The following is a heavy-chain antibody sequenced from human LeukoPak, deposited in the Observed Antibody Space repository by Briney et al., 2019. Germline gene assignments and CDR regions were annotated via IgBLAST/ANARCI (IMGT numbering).Heavy chain of an antibody. J-gene: IGHJ4*02. CDR1: GYTFTSYH. CDR3: ARDSGSYYFDY. D-gene: IGHD1-26*01. CDR2: INPSGGST. Sequence: ASVKVSCKASGYTFTSYHMHWVRQAPGQGLEWMGIINPSGGSTRYAQKFQGRVTMTTDTSTSTAYMELRSLRSDDTAVYYCARDSGSYYFDYWGQGTLVTVSS. V-gene: IGHV1-46*01.